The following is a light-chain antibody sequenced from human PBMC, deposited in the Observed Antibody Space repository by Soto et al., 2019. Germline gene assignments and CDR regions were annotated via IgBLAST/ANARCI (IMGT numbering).Light chain of an antibody. J-gene: IGKJ4*01. CDR2: GAS. V-gene: IGKV3D-15*01. CDR3: QQYKDWPPLT. CDR1: QNINRN. Sequence: EILMTQSPLTLSVSPGEGATLSCRASQNINRNLAWYQQRPGQAPRVLIDGASSRASGIPDRFSGSGCGTDFTLTINRLEPDDFAVYYCQQYKDWPPLTFGGGTRLESK.